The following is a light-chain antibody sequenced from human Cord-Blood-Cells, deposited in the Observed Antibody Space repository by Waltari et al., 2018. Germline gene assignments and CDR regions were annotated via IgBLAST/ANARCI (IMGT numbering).Light chain of an antibody. J-gene: IGKJ1*01. V-gene: IGKV3-20*01. CDR2: GAS. CDR1: QSVSSSY. CDR3: QQYGSSRT. Sequence: IVLTQSPGTRYLSPGERATLSCRASQSVSSSYLAWYQQKPGQAPRLLIYGASSRATGIPDRFSGSGSGTDFTLTISRLEPEDFAVYYCQQYGSSRTFGQGTKVEIK.